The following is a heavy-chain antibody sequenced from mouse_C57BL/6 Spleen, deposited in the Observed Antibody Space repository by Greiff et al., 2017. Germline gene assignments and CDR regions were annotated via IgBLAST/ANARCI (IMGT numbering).Heavy chain of an antibody. V-gene: IGHV1-9*01. CDR1: GYTFTGYW. CDR3: ARSLQPYYFDY. D-gene: IGHD6-1*01. Sequence: VQLQQSGAELMKPGASVKLSCKATGYTFTGYWIEWVKQRPGHGLEWIGEILPGSGSTNYNEKFKGKATFTADTSSNTAYMQLSSLTTKDSAIYYCARSLQPYYFDYWGQGTTLTVSS. J-gene: IGHJ2*01. CDR2: ILPGSGST.